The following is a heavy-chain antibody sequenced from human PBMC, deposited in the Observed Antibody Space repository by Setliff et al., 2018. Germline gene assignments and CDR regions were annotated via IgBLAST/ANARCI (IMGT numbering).Heavy chain of an antibody. CDR3: ASAGHSGSWFPFDAFHI. CDR1: GFTFSSYA. CDR2: ISGSGGST. V-gene: IGHV3-23*01. Sequence: GGSLRLSCAASGFTFSSYAMSWVRQAPGKGLEWVSAISGSGGSTYYADSMKGRFTISRDNAKNSLYLQMNSLRAEETAVYYCASAGHSGSWFPFDAFHIWGQGTMVTVS. D-gene: IGHD6-13*01. J-gene: IGHJ3*02.